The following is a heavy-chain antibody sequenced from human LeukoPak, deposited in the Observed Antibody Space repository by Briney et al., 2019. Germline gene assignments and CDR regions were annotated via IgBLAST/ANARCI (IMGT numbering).Heavy chain of an antibody. D-gene: IGHD2-15*01. V-gene: IGHV3-23*01. J-gene: IGHJ4*02. Sequence: GGSLRLSCAASGFTFSSNAMSWVRQAPGKGLEWVSTVSTSGGSTYYADSVKGRFTISRDNSKNTQYLQMNSLRAEDTAIHCCLGYCSGGRCYSGGHWGQGTLVTVSS. CDR1: GFTFSSNA. CDR2: VSTSGGST. CDR3: LGYCSGGRCYSGGH.